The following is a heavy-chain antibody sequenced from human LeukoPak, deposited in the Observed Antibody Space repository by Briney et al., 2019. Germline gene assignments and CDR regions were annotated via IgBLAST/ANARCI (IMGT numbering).Heavy chain of an antibody. V-gene: IGHV3-15*07. CDR3: TTLMNDFWSGYYFAP. CDR2: IKRKTDGGTT. Sequence: GGSLRLSCAASGFTFSNAWMNWVRQAPGKGLEWVGRIKRKTDGGTTDYAAPVKGRFTISRDDSKNTLYLQMNSLKTEDTAVYYCTTLMNDFWSGYYFAPWGQGTLVTVSS. J-gene: IGHJ5*02. CDR1: GFTFSNAW. D-gene: IGHD3-3*01.